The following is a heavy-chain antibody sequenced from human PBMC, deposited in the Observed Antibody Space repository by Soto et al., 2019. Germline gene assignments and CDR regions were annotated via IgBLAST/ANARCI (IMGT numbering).Heavy chain of an antibody. J-gene: IGHJ6*03. V-gene: IGHV3-66*01. Sequence: GGSLRLSCAASGFTVSSNYMSWVRQAPGKGLEWVSVIYSGGSTYYADSVKGRFTISRDNSKNTLYLQMNSLRAEDTAVYYCAREDFWSGPDYYYYYYMDVWGKGTTVTVSS. CDR1: GFTVSSNY. CDR3: AREDFWSGPDYYYYYYMDV. CDR2: IYSGGST. D-gene: IGHD3-3*01.